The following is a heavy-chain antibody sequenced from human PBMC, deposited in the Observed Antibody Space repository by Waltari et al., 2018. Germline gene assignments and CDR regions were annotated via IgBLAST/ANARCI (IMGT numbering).Heavy chain of an antibody. J-gene: IGHJ6*03. Sequence: EVQLVESGGGLVQPGRSLRLSCTASGFTFGDYAMSWVRQAPGKGLEWVGFIRSKAYGGTTEYAASVKGRFTISRDDSKSIAYLQMNSLKTEDTAVYYCTRENHDYPYYYYYYMDVWGKGTTVTVSS. V-gene: IGHV3-49*04. CDR3: TRENHDYPYYYYYYMDV. CDR2: IRSKAYGGTT. CDR1: GFTFGDYA. D-gene: IGHD4-17*01.